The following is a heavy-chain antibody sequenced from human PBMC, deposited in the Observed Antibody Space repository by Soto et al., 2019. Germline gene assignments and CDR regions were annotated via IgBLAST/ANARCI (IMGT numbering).Heavy chain of an antibody. CDR3: ARVSDYGDSYYFDY. Sequence: GGSLRLSCAASGFTFSSYSMNWVRQAPGKGLEWVSSISSSSSYIYYADSVKGRFTISRDNAKNSLYLQMNSLRAEDTAVYYCARVSDYGDSYYFDYWGQGTPVTVSS. D-gene: IGHD4-17*01. CDR1: GFTFSSYS. CDR2: ISSSSSYI. J-gene: IGHJ4*02. V-gene: IGHV3-21*01.